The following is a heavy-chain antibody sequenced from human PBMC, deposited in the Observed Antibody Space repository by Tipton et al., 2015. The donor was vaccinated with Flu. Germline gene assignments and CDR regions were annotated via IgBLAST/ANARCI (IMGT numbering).Heavy chain of an antibody. J-gene: IGHJ6*02. CDR1: DYSFTDYA. V-gene: IGHV1-18*01. CDR3: ARHFLVFGEGGMDV. Sequence: QLVQSGAEVKKPGASVRVSCKASDYSFTDYAMSWVRQAPGQGLEWMGWVSAYTGATNYAQKVQGRVTMTTDTSTNTAYLELTNLTPDDTAVYYCARHFLVFGEGGMDVWGQGTTVTAFS. D-gene: IGHD3-10*01. CDR2: VSAYTGAT.